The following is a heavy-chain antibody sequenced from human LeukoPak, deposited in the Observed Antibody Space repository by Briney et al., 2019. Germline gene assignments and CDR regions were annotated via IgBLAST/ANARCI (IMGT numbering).Heavy chain of an antibody. CDR1: GFTFSSHW. CDR3: AREGTYYDFWSGYYFGIYADY. V-gene: IGHV3-74*01. CDR2: INGDGIST. J-gene: IGHJ4*02. Sequence: GGSLRLSCAASGFTFSSHWMHWVRQPPGKGLVWVSRINGDGISTDYADSVKGRFTISRDNAKNSLYLQMNSLRAEDTAVYYCAREGTYYDFWSGYYFGIYADYWGQGTLVTVSS. D-gene: IGHD3-3*01.